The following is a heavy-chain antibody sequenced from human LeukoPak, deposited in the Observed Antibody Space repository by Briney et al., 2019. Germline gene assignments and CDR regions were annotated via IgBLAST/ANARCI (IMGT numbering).Heavy chain of an antibody. V-gene: IGHV4-39*01. J-gene: IGHJ4*02. D-gene: IGHD3-10*01. Sequence: SETLSLTCNVSGGSISSSNYYWGWIRQPPGKGLEWIGSIYYSGSTYYNPSLKSRVTISVDTSKNQFSLNLSSVTAADTAVYYCARLGRRGYYFDYWGQGTLVTVSS. CDR3: ARLGRRGYYFDY. CDR1: GGSISSSNYY. CDR2: IYYSGST.